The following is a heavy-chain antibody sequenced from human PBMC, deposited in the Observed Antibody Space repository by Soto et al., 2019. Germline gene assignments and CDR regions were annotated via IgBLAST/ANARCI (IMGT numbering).Heavy chain of an antibody. CDR3: ARYSRRLYCSSNTCYVSSSLRCMDV. Sequence: SETLSLTCTVSGGSINSGGYYWSWIRKHPGKGLEWIGYIYYSGSTYYNPSLKSRVTISVDTSKNQFSLKLSSVTAADTPANYCARYSRRLYCSSNTCYVSSSLRCMDVCHKGPTVTVSS. CDR2: IYYSGST. D-gene: IGHD2-2*01. J-gene: IGHJ6*04. CDR1: GGSINSGGYY. V-gene: IGHV4-31*03.